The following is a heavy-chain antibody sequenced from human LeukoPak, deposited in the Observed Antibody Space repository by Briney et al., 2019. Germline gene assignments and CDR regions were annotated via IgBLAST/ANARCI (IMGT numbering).Heavy chain of an antibody. CDR3: AREVTTPIYYYYYYMDV. V-gene: IGHV3-30*04. D-gene: IGHD4-17*01. Sequence: SGESLRLSCVASRFTFRNHAFEWDRQAPDKGLEWVAAIAYDGSKQYYGDPLKGRFTISRDNVKETLYLEMNSLRIEDTAIYYCAREVTTPIYYYYYYMDVWGKGTTVTVSS. CDR1: RFTFRNHA. CDR2: IAYDGSKQ. J-gene: IGHJ6*03.